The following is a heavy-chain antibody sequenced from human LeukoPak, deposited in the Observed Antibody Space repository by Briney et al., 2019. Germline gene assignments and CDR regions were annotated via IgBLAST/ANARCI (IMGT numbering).Heavy chain of an antibody. J-gene: IGHJ3*01. V-gene: IGHV3-23*01. D-gene: IGHD4-17*01. CDR1: GFTLSTYG. CDR2: IRGSGDYT. CDR3: GRDPNGDYVGAFEF. Sequence: PGGSLRLSCAASGFTLSTYGITWVRQAPGKGLEWVSSIRGSGDYTDYADSVRGRFTISRDNSKNTLHLHMNSLSAEDTAVYFCGRDPNGDYVGAFEFWGQGTLVTVSS.